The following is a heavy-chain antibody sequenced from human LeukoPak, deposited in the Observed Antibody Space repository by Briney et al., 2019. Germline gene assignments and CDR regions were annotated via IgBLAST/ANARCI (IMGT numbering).Heavy chain of an antibody. J-gene: IGHJ4*02. CDR1: GFTFSSYA. CDR3: ARSGLSRFGF. CDR2: FSGSGGNT. D-gene: IGHD2/OR15-2a*01. V-gene: IGHV3-23*01. Sequence: GGSLRLSCAASGFTFSSYAMSWVRQAPGKGLEWVSAFSGSGGNTYYADSVKGRFTIPRDNSKNTLYLQMNSLRAEDTAVYYCARSGLSRFGFWGQGTLVSVSS.